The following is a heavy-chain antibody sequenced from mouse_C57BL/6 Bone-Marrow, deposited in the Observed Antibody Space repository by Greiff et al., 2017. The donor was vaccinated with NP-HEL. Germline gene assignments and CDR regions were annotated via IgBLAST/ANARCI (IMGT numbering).Heavy chain of an antibody. J-gene: IGHJ1*03. V-gene: IGHV1-52*01. D-gene: IGHD2-1*01. CDR2: IDPSDSET. CDR1: GYTFTSYW. CDR3: ARRGVYGKRLYFDV. Sequence: VQLQQSGAELVRPGSSVKLSCKASGYTFTSYWMHWVKQRPIQGLEWIGNIDPSDSETHYNQKFKDKATLTVDKSSSTAYLQLSSLTSEDSAVYYCARRGVYGKRLYFDVWGTGTTVTVSS.